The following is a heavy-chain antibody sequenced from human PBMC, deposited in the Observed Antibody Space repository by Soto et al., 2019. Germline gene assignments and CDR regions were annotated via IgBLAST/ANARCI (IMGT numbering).Heavy chain of an antibody. CDR3: AMVDVYVTPSPQDV. CDR1: GYRFTSYG. J-gene: IGHJ6*02. V-gene: IGHV1-18*01. D-gene: IGHD3-16*01. Sequence: ASVKVSCKASGYRFTSYGIGWVRQAPGQGLEWMGWINAYNGNTNYAQNLQGRVTLTTDTSTSTAYMELRSLRSNDTAVYYCAMVDVYVTPSPQDVRGQGTTVTVS. CDR2: INAYNGNT.